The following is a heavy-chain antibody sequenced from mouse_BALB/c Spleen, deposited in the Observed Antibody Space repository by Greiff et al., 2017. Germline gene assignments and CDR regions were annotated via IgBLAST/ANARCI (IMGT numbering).Heavy chain of an antibody. V-gene: IGHV1S137*01. J-gene: IGHJ4*01. CDR2: ISTYYGDA. CDR3: ARGYYGYAMDY. Sequence: QVQLHQSGAELVRPGVSVKISCKGSGYTFTDYAMHWVKQSHAKSLEWIGVISTYYGDASYNQKFKGKATMTVDKSSSTAYMELARLTSEASAIYYCARGYYGYAMDYWGQGTSVTVSS. D-gene: IGHD1-1*01. CDR1: GYTFTDYA.